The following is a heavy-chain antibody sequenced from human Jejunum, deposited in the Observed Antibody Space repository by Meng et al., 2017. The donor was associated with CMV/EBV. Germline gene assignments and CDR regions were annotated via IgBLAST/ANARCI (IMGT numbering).Heavy chain of an antibody. CDR2: KKEKRGEK. V-gene: IGHV1-2*02. J-gene: IGHJ4*02. Sequence: EREGGGKGIERRGGKKEKRGEKKKEKKIQGREKMKREKSISTAYMELSRLRSDETAVYYCARDTSYGSGSPFDYWGQGTLVTVSS. CDR3: ARDTSYGSGSPFDY. D-gene: IGHD3-10*01.